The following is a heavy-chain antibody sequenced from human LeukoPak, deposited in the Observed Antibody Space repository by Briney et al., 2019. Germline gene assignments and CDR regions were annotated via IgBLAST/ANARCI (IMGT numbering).Heavy chain of an antibody. V-gene: IGHV3-7*01. Sequence: PGGSLRLSCTVSGFAFSDYWMSWVRQAPGKGLEWLVNINQDGSQTSYVDSVRGRFTVSRDNAKNSLYLQMNSLRGDDTAVYYCARDSSPRYSGYDWVYWGRGTLVTVSS. D-gene: IGHD5-12*01. CDR2: INQDGSQT. J-gene: IGHJ4*02. CDR3: ARDSSPRYSGYDWVY. CDR1: GFAFSDYW.